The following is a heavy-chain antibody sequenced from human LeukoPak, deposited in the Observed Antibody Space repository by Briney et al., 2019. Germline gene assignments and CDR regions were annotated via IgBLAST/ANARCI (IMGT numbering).Heavy chain of an antibody. CDR2: IYSGGRT. Sequence: PGGSLRLSCAASGFIVSSNYMNWVRQAPGKGLEWVSIIYSGGRTYYADSVKGRFTISRDNSENTLYLQMNSLRGEDTAVYYCARGVIRWLVRVPHGPIDYWGQGTLVTVSS. CDR3: ARGVIRWLVRVPHGPIDY. J-gene: IGHJ4*02. V-gene: IGHV3-53*01. D-gene: IGHD6-19*01. CDR1: GFIVSSNY.